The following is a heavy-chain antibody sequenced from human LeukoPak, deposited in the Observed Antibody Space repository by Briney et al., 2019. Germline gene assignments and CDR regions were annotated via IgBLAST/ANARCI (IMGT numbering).Heavy chain of an antibody. CDR2: ISAYNGNT. Sequence: ASVKVSCKASGYTFTSYGISWVRQAPGQVLEWMGWISAYNGNTNYAQKLQGRVTMTTDTSTSTAYMELRSLRSDDTAVYYCARAIGTMIVVVIPYFDYWGQGTLVTVSS. CDR1: GYTFTSYG. V-gene: IGHV1-18*01. D-gene: IGHD3-22*01. J-gene: IGHJ4*02. CDR3: ARAIGTMIVVVIPYFDY.